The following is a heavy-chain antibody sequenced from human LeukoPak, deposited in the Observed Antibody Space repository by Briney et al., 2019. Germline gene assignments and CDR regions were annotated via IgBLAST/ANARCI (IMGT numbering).Heavy chain of an antibody. Sequence: GRSLRLSCVASGFSLSNFQMYWVRQAPGKGLEWVSIISLDGSTEFYADSVKGRFTISRDTASNTMHLEMNNLRIEDTAVYYCMRDCMGWFDPWGQGSLVTVSS. D-gene: IGHD2-8*01. J-gene: IGHJ5*02. CDR3: MRDCMGWFDP. V-gene: IGHV3-30-3*01. CDR2: ISLDGSTE. CDR1: GFSLSNFQ.